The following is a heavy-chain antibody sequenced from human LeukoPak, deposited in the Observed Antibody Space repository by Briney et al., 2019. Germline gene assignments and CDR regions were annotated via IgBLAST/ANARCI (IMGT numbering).Heavy chain of an antibody. CDR3: ARYLLGGYEFEFDY. Sequence: ASVKVSCKASGYTFTGYYMHWVRQAPGQGLEWMGWINPNSGGTNYAQKIQGRVTMTRDTSIRTAYMELSRVRSDDTAVYYCARYLLGGYEFEFDYWGQGTLVTVSS. CDR1: GYTFTGYY. J-gene: IGHJ4*02. V-gene: IGHV1-2*02. CDR2: INPNSGGT. D-gene: IGHD5-12*01.